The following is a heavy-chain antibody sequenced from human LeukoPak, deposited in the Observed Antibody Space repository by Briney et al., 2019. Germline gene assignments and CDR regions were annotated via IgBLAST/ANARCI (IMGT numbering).Heavy chain of an antibody. CDR3: ARGPGLGYSTTYYDY. J-gene: IGHJ4*02. D-gene: IGHD6-13*01. V-gene: IGHV3-20*04. CDR1: GFTFDDYG. Sequence: GGSLRLSCAASGFTFDDYGMSWVRQAPGKGLEWVSGINWNGGSTGYADSVKGRFTISRDNAKNSLYLQMNSLRAEDTAVYYCARGPGLGYSTTYYDYWGQGTLVTVSS. CDR2: INWNGGST.